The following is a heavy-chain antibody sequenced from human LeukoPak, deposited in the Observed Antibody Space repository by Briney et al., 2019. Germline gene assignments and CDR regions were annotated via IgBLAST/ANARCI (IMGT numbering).Heavy chain of an antibody. CDR2: ISSSGSTI. V-gene: IGHV3-48*03. Sequence: GGSLRLSCAASGFTISSYEMNWVRQAPGKGLEWVSYISSSGSTIYYADSVKGRFTISRDNAKNSLYLQMNSLRAEDTAVYYCAMHYYDSSGYYVFDYWGQGTLVTVSS. J-gene: IGHJ4*02. D-gene: IGHD3-22*01. CDR1: GFTISSYE. CDR3: AMHYYDSSGYYVFDY.